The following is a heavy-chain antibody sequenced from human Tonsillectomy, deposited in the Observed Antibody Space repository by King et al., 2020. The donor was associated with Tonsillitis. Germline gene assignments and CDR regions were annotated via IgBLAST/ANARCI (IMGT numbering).Heavy chain of an antibody. CDR1: GVTFSSYA. D-gene: IGHD3-22*01. CDR3: ATNEGPHYYDSSGYYPEYFQH. V-gene: IGHV3-23*04. Sequence: VQLVESGGGLVQPGGSLRLSCAVSGVTFSSYAMSWVRQSPGKGLEWGAAIIGSGGSPYYADSEKGWFTISRDNSKNTLFLQMNSLRVEDKAVYYCATNEGPHYYDSSGYYPEYFQHWGQGTLVTVSS. CDR2: IIGSGGSP. J-gene: IGHJ1*01.